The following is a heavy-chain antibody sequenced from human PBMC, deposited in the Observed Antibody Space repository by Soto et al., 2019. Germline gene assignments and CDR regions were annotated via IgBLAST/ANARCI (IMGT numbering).Heavy chain of an antibody. CDR2: IYYSGST. Sequence: QLQLQESGPGLVKPSETLSLTCTVSGGSISSSSYYWGWIRQPPGKGLEWIGSIYYSGSTYYNPSLKSRVTISVDTSKNQFSLKLSSVTAADTAVYYCASTVTMPLWYFDYWGQGTLVTVSS. CDR1: GGSISSSSYY. J-gene: IGHJ4*02. V-gene: IGHV4-39*01. CDR3: ASTVTMPLWYFDY. D-gene: IGHD4-17*01.